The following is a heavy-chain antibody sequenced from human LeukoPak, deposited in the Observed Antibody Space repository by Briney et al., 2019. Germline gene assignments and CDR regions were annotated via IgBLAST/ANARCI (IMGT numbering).Heavy chain of an antibody. CDR1: GFSLSTNGVG. Sequence: VSGPTLVNPTEPLTLSITFVGFSLSTNGVGVGWIRHPPGKALDWLALIYWNDDKRYGPSLRSKLTITKDTSKNQVALTITDMDPVDPATYYSARFAEWELYFDSGGQGTLVTVS. D-gene: IGHD1-26*01. V-gene: IGHV2-5*01. J-gene: IGHJ4*02. CDR2: IYWNDDK. CDR3: ARFAEWELYFDS.